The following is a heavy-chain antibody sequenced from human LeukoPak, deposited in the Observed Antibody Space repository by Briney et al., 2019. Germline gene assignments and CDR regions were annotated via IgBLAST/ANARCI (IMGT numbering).Heavy chain of an antibody. CDR1: GFTFSSYW. CDR3: ARDAMIVADDFDY. Sequence: GGSLRLSCAASGFTFSSYWMHWVRQAPGKGLVWVSRINSDGSSTSYADSVKCRFTISRDNAKNTLYLQMNSLRAEDTAVYYCARDAMIVADDFDYWGQGTLVTVSS. CDR2: INSDGSST. V-gene: IGHV3-74*01. D-gene: IGHD3-22*01. J-gene: IGHJ4*02.